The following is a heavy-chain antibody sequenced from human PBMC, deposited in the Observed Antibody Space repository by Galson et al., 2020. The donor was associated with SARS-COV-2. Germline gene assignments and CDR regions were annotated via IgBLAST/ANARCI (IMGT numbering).Heavy chain of an antibody. CDR2: IWYDGSNK. J-gene: IGHJ4*02. D-gene: IGHD6-13*01. V-gene: IGHV3-33*01. Sequence: TGGSLRLSCAASGFTFSSYGMHWVRQAPGKGLEWVAVIWYDGSNKYYADSVKGRFTISRDNSKNTLYLQMNSLRAEDTAVYYCARDLGGYSSSWSEEYFDYWGQGTLVTVSS. CDR1: GFTFSSYG. CDR3: ARDLGGYSSSWSEEYFDY.